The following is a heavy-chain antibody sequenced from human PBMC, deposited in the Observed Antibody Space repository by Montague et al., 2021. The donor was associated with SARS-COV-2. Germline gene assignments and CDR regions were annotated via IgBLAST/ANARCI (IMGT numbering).Heavy chain of an antibody. CDR1: GDSINTYY. J-gene: IGHJ6*02. D-gene: IGHD6-13*01. CDR3: ARQAADSYFYYGVDV. V-gene: IGHV4-59*12. CDR2: IFYTGST. Sequence: SETLSLTCTVSGDSINTYYWNWIRQPPGKGLEWLGSIFYTGSTNXNPSLKSRVTISLDTSKNQFFLKVTSVTAADTAVYYCARQAADSYFYYGVDVWGQGTTVTVSS.